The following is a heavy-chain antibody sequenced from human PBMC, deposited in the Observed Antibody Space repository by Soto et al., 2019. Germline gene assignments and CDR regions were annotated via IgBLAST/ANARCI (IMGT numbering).Heavy chain of an antibody. CDR3: ARHRGDYGYEDYYGMDV. CDR2: IYYSGDK. Sequence: SETLSLTCTVAGGSISGSSYYLDWIRQSPGKGLEWIGSIYYSGDKYYSPSLKSRVTMSVDTSKNQFSLKLSFVTAADTAVYYCARHRGDYGYEDYYGMDVWGQGTTVTVSS. D-gene: IGHD4-17*01. V-gene: IGHV4-39*01. J-gene: IGHJ6*02. CDR1: GGSISGSSYY.